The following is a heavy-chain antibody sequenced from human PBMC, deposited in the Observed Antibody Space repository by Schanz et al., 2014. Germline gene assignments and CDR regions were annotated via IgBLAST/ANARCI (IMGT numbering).Heavy chain of an antibody. CDR2: IWSDGSTK. Sequence: QVQMVESGGGVVQPGRSLRLSCAASGFAFSVYGMHWVRQAPGKGPEWVAVIWSDGSTKYYADSVKGRFTISRDNSKNTLYLQMNTLRAGDTAVYYCARDRGYCSGGSCLTFDYWGQGTLVTVSS. D-gene: IGHD2-15*01. CDR1: GFAFSVYG. J-gene: IGHJ4*02. CDR3: ARDRGYCSGGSCLTFDY. V-gene: IGHV3-33*01.